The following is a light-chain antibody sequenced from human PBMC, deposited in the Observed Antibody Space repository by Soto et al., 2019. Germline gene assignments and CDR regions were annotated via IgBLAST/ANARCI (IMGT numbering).Light chain of an antibody. V-gene: IGKV1-39*01. CDR1: QSISNY. Sequence: DVQMTQSPSSLSASVGDRVTITCRSSQSISNYLNWYQQNPGKPPRVLIYGATNVQSGVPSRFSGSGSGTDFTLTISNLRPEDFATYYCHQTYSPPLTFCQGTRL. CDR3: HQTYSPPLT. CDR2: GAT. J-gene: IGKJ5*01.